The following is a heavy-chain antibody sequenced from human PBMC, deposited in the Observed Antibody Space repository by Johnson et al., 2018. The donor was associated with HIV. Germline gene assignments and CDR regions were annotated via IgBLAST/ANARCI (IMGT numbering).Heavy chain of an antibody. CDR1: GFTFSSYD. V-gene: IGHV3-13*01. D-gene: IGHD6-19*01. CDR3: VSVVRMPFSSDWKAFHI. CDR2: IGTAGDT. Sequence: VLLVESGGGLVQPGGSLRLSCAASGFTFSSYDMHWVRQATGKGLEWVSAIGTAGDTYYPGSVKGRFTISRENAKNALYLQMNSLRAGDTALYYCVSVVRMPFSSDWKAFHIWGQGTLVSVSS. J-gene: IGHJ3*02.